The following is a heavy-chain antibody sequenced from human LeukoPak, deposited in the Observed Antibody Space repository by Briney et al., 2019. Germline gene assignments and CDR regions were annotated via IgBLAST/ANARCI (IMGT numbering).Heavy chain of an antibody. V-gene: IGHV5-10-1*01. CDR2: IDPSDSYT. CDR3: ARHDSGSYRAFDY. Sequence: GESLKISCKGSGYSFTSYWISWVRQMPGKGLEWMGRIDPSDSYTNYSPSFQGHVTISADKSISTAYLQWSSLKASDTAMYYCARHDSGSYRAFDYWGQGTLVTVSS. CDR1: GYSFTSYW. J-gene: IGHJ4*02. D-gene: IGHD1-26*01.